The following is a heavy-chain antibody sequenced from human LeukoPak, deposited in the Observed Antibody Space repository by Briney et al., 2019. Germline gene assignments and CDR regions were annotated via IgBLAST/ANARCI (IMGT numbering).Heavy chain of an antibody. J-gene: IGHJ3*02. Sequence: GGPLRLSCAASGFTFSDFAMNWVRQAPGKGLKWVSSIIRVSTYIYYAESVQGRFTISSDNHKNLLYLQHNSLRGDDTSIYYCTRDRNDYGDPDAFDIWGQGTVVTVSS. D-gene: IGHD4-17*01. CDR3: TRDRNDYGDPDAFDI. CDR1: GFTFSDFA. V-gene: IGHV3-21*01. CDR2: IIRVSTYI.